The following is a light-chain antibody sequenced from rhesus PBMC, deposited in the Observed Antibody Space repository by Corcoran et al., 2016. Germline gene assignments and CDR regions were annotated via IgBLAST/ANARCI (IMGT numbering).Light chain of an antibody. CDR3: QQYNDLLRT. Sequence: EIVMTQSPGTLSLSPGETATLSCRASQSVGSYLAWYQQKPGQAPKLLDPSAYFRATGIPDRFSGRGSRTDFTPTISSLDPEDVGVYHCQQYNDLLRTFGQGTKVEIK. V-gene: IGKV3-40*01. CDR2: SAY. J-gene: IGKJ1*01. CDR1: QSVGSY.